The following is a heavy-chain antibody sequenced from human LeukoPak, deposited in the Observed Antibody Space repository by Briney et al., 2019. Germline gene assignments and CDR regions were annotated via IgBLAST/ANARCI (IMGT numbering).Heavy chain of an antibody. D-gene: IGHD1-26*01. CDR2: IHASASYN. V-gene: IGHV3-21*01. J-gene: IGHJ4*02. CDR1: GFIFSNYY. CDR3: AGGRYSGSPMDY. Sequence: GGSLRLSCAASGFIFSNYYLNWVRQAPGKGLEWVSCIHASASYNYYADSVKGRFTVSRDSAKNSLYLQMNSLRAEDTAVYYCAGGRYSGSPMDYWGQGTLVTVSS.